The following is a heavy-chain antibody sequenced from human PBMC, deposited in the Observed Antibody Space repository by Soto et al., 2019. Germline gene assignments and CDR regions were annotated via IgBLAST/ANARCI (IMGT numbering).Heavy chain of an antibody. Sequence: LRLSCAASGFTFSSYEMNWVRQAPGKGLEWVSYISSSGSTIYYADSVKGRFTISRDNAKNSLYLQMNSLRAEDTAVYYCARYPYGYSGFIWGQGTMVTVSS. J-gene: IGHJ3*02. CDR3: ARYPYGYSGFI. CDR1: GFTFSSYE. V-gene: IGHV3-48*03. D-gene: IGHD5-12*01. CDR2: ISSSGSTI.